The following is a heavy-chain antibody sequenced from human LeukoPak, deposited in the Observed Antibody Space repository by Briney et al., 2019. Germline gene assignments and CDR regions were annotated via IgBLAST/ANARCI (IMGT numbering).Heavy chain of an antibody. Sequence: SVKVSCKASGGTFSSYAISWVRRAPGQGLEWMGGIIPIFGTANYAQKFQGRVTITADESTSTAYMELSSLRSEDTAVYYCARVSSGWGAPEYFQHWGQGTLVTVSS. CDR3: ARVSSGWGAPEYFQH. D-gene: IGHD6-19*01. V-gene: IGHV1-69*01. CDR1: GGTFSSYA. CDR2: IIPIFGTA. J-gene: IGHJ1*01.